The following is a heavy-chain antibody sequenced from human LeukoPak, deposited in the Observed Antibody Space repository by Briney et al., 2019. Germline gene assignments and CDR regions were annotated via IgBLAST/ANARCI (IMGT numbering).Heavy chain of an antibody. J-gene: IGHJ4*02. CDR3: AKDRARGSYYGGSFDY. D-gene: IGHD1-26*01. CDR2: ISGSGGST. Sequence: GGSLRLSCAASGFTFSSYAMSWVRQAPGKGLEWVSAISGSGGSTYYADSVKGRFTISRDNPKNTLYLQMNSLRAEDTAVYYCAKDRARGSYYGGSFDYWGQGTLVTVSS. CDR1: GFTFSSYA. V-gene: IGHV3-23*01.